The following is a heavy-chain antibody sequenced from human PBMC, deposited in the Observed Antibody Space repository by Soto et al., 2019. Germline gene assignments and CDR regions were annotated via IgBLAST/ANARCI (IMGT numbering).Heavy chain of an antibody. V-gene: IGHV4-34*01. CDR3: ARTDIVTTNWFDP. D-gene: IGHD5-12*01. CDR2: INHGGST. Sequence: QVHLQQWGAGLLKPSETLSLTCAVYGESFIGYYWTWIRQSPGKGLEWIGEINHGGSTNYNPSLKSRVTISIDTSKNQLSLKLTSVTAADTSVYYCARTDIVTTNWFDPGGQGTLVTVSS. CDR1: GESFIGYY. J-gene: IGHJ5*02.